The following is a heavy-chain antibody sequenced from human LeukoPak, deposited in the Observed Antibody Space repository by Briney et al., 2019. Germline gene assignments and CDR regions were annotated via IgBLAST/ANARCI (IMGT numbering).Heavy chain of an antibody. V-gene: IGHV4-59*08. J-gene: IGHJ5*02. CDR1: GGPISSYY. Sequence: SETLSLTCTVSGGPISSYYWTWIRQPPGEGLEWIGYIYYSGSTKYNPSLKSRVTMSVDTSKNRFSLKLSSVTAADTAVYYCARHRGYCSSTSCSYNWFDPWGQGTLVTVSS. CDR3: ARHRGYCSSTSCSYNWFDP. D-gene: IGHD2-2*03. CDR2: IYYSGST.